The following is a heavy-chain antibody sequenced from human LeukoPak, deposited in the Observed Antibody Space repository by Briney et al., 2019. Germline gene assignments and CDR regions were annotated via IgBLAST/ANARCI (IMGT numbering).Heavy chain of an antibody. V-gene: IGHV5-51*01. D-gene: IGHD3-22*01. CDR1: GYRFTSYW. CDR2: IFPVDSDT. Sequence: APLQISGKGSGYRFTSYWIGGLRQMPGKGLEGMGIIFPVDSDTRYSPSFQGQVTISADKTISTASLQVISLTASDTAIYYCASAMNSWFLLHLDCWGRG. CDR3: ASAMNSWFLLHLDC. J-gene: IGHJ4*02.